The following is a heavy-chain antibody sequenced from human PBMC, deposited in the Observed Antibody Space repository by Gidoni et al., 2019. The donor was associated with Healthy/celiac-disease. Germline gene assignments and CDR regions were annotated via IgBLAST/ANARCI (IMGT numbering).Heavy chain of an antibody. Sequence: EVQLVESGGGLVKPGGSLRLSCAASGFTFSSYSLNWVRQAPGKGLEWVSASSSSSSYIYYGDSVKGRFTISRDNAKNSLYLQMNSLRDEDTAVYYWARDLGYCTNGVCYTLYMDVWGKGTTVTGSS. D-gene: IGHD2-8*01. J-gene: IGHJ6*03. CDR3: ARDLGYCTNGVCYTLYMDV. CDR1: GFTFSSYS. V-gene: IGHV3-21*01. CDR2: SSSSSSYI.